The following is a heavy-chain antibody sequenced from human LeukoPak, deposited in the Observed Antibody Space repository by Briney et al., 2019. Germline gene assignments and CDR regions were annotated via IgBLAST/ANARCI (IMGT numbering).Heavy chain of an antibody. J-gene: IGHJ5*02. Sequence: ASVKVSCKASGYTFTNFGISWVRQAPGQGLEWMGWISACNGNTDYPQKVQGRVTMTTDTSTSTAYMELRSLRSDDTAVYYCARGGVGHCSGGSCPMSWFDPWGQGTLVTVSS. CDR2: ISACNGNT. D-gene: IGHD2-15*01. CDR1: GYTFTNFG. V-gene: IGHV1-18*01. CDR3: ARGGVGHCSGGSCPMSWFDP.